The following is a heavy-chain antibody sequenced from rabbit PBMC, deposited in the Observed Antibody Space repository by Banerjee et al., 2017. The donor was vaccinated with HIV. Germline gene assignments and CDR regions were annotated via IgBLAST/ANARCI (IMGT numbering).Heavy chain of an antibody. CDR3: ARATSSSYLPDYFNL. D-gene: IGHD1-1*01. CDR1: GFSFSNKYV. Sequence: QQQLEESGGGLVKPGGTLTLTCKASGFSFSNKYVMCWVRQAPGKGLEWIACINTSSGNTVYASWAKGRFTISKTSSTTVTLQMTSLTAADTATYFCARATSSSYLPDYFNLWGQGTLVTVS. CDR2: INTSSGNT. J-gene: IGHJ4*01. V-gene: IGHV1S45*01.